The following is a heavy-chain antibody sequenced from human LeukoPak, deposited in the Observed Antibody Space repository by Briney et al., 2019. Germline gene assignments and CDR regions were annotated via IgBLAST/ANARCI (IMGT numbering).Heavy chain of an antibody. CDR1: GGSFSGYY. V-gene: IGHV4-34*01. Sequence: PSETLSLTCAVYGGSFSGYYWSWIRQPPGKGLEWIGEINHSGSTNYNPSLKSRVTISVDTSKNQFSLKLSSVTAADTAVYYCARGYYCSSTSCPPFSYYYYYYMDVWGRGTPVTVSS. CDR3: ARGYYCSSTSCPPFSYYYYYYMDV. D-gene: IGHD2-2*01. J-gene: IGHJ6*03. CDR2: INHSGST.